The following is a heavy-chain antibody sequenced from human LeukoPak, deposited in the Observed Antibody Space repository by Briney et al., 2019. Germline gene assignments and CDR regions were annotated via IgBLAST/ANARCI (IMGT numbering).Heavy chain of an antibody. Sequence: PGGSLRLSCAASGFTFSSYAMHWVRQAPGKGLEWVAVISYDGSNKYYADSVKGRFTISRDNSKNTLYLQMNSLRAEDTAAYYCAREVSHFLDYWGQGTLVTVSS. CDR3: AREVSHFLDY. CDR2: ISYDGSNK. V-gene: IGHV3-30*01. CDR1: GFTFSSYA. J-gene: IGHJ4*02.